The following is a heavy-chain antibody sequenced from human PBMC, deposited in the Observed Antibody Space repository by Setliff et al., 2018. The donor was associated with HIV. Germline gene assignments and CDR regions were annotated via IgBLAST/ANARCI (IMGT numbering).Heavy chain of an antibody. CDR1: GGSISSTIDY. CDR2: IYYRGST. Sequence: ASETLSLTCTVSGGSISSTIDYWGWIRQPPGKGLEWIGNIYYRGSTYYNPSLKSRVTISVDTSKNQFSLKLSSVTAADTAVYYCARDSPGPQYYYYGMDVWGQGTTVTVSS. J-gene: IGHJ6*02. V-gene: IGHV4-39*07. CDR3: ARDSPGPQYYYYGMDV.